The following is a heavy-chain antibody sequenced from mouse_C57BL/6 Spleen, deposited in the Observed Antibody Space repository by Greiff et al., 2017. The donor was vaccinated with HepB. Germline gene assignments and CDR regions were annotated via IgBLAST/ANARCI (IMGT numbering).Heavy chain of an antibody. Sequence: DVKLVESGGGLVKPGGSLKLSCAASGFTFSSYTMSWVRQTPEKRLEWVATISGGGGNTYYPDSVKGRFTISRDNAKNTLYLQMSSLRSEDTALYYCARQGGYGYYEAWFAYWGQGTLVTVSA. D-gene: IGHD2-3*01. J-gene: IGHJ3*01. V-gene: IGHV5-9*01. CDR1: GFTFSSYT. CDR2: ISGGGGNT. CDR3: ARQGGYGYYEAWFAY.